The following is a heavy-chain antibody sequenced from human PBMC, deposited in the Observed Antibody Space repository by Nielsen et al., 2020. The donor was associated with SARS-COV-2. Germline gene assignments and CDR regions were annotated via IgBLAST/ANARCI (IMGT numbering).Heavy chain of an antibody. CDR3: ARPGSIAVGLHGEFDP. D-gene: IGHD6-19*01. CDR1: GYTFTSYA. Sequence: ASVKVSCKASGYTFTSYAMNWVRQAPGQRLEWMGWINAGNGNTKYSQKFQGRVTITRDTSASTAYMELSSLRSEDTAVYYCARPGSIAVGLHGEFDPWGQGTLVTVSS. CDR2: INAGNGNT. J-gene: IGHJ5*02. V-gene: IGHV1-3*01.